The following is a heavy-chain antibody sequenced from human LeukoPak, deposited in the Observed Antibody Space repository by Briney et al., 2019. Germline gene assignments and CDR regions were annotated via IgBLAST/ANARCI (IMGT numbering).Heavy chain of an antibody. CDR1: GCTFTSYG. V-gene: IGHV1-18*01. CDR2: ISAYNGNT. J-gene: IGHJ4*02. D-gene: IGHD6-19*01. CDR3: ARDNMFVVAGTRAYFDY. Sequence: ASVKVSCKASGCTFTSYGISWVRQAPGQGLEWMGWISAYNGNTNYAQKLQGRVTMTTDTSTSTAYMELRSLRSDDTAVYYCARDNMFVVAGTRAYFDYWGQGTLVTVSS.